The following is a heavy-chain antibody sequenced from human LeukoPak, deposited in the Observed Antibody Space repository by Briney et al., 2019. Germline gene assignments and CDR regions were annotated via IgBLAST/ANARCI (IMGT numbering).Heavy chain of an antibody. CDR2: INPNSGGT. CDR1: GYTFTDFF. CDR3: ARGSYDSSGNYYFDY. Sequence: ASVKVSCKASGYTFTDFFIHWVRQAPGQGLEWMGWINPNSGGTNYAQKFQGRVTMTRDTSISTAYMELRSLRSDDTAVYYCARGSYDSSGNYYFDYWGQGTLVTVSS. V-gene: IGHV1-2*02. D-gene: IGHD3-22*01. J-gene: IGHJ4*02.